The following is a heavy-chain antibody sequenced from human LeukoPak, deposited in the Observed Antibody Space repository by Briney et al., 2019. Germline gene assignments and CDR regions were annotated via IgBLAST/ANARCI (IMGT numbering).Heavy chain of an antibody. CDR1: GDSVSRNSVA. CDR2: TYYRSKWYN. D-gene: IGHD4-11*01. V-gene: IGHV6-1*01. J-gene: IGHJ4*02. CDR3: ARGQYSAHDY. Sequence: SQTLSLTCAISGDSVSRNSVAWNWIRQSPSRGLEWLGRTYYRSKWYNDYAVSVRSRISINPDTSKNQFSLQLNSVAPEDTAVYYCARGQYSAHDYWGQGTLVTVSS.